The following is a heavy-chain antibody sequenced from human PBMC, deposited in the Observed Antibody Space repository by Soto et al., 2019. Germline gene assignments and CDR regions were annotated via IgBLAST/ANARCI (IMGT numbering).Heavy chain of an antibody. Sequence: QPGGSLRLSCAASGFTFSSYGMHWVRQAPGKGLEWVAVISYDGSNKYYADSVKGRFTISRDNSKNTLYLQMNSLRAEDTAVYYCAKDDPGATFFDYWGQGTLVAVSS. J-gene: IGHJ4*02. D-gene: IGHD1-26*01. CDR1: GFTFSSYG. CDR2: ISYDGSNK. CDR3: AKDDPGATFFDY. V-gene: IGHV3-30*18.